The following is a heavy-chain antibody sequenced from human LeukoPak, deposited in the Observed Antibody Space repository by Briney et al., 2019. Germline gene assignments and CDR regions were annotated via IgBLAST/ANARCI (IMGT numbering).Heavy chain of an antibody. Sequence: PGGSLRLSCAAAGLSFSSYDTYWVRQAPGKGLEWVAYISTSGSSIDYADSVKGRFTISRDNGKSSVFLQMNSLRVEDTAVYYCARDRQGYMDVWGKGTTVTVSS. J-gene: IGHJ6*03. CDR3: ARDRQGYMDV. CDR1: GLSFSSYD. CDR2: ISTSGSSI. V-gene: IGHV3-48*03.